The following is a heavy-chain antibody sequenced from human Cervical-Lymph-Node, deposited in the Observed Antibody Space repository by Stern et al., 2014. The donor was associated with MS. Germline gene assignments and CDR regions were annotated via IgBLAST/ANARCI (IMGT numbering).Heavy chain of an antibody. CDR3: ARDHNRAAGYSDY. D-gene: IGHD6-25*01. J-gene: IGHJ4*02. CDR2: ISAYNGNT. CDR1: GYTFTSYG. Sequence: VQLEESGAEVKKPGASVKVSCKTSGYTFTSYGISWVRQAPGQGLEWLGWISAYNGNTNYAKRLQGRVTMATDTSTSTAYMELRSLRSDDTAVYYCARDHNRAAGYSDYWGQGTLVTVSS. V-gene: IGHV1-18*01.